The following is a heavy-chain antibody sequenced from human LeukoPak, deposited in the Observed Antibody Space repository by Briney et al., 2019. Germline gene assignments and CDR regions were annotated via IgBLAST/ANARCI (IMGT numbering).Heavy chain of an antibody. D-gene: IGHD3-22*01. CDR2: ISSSSTTI. Sequence: GGSLRLSYAASGFTFSTYSMNWVRQAPGKGLEWVSYISSSSTTINYADSVKGRFTISRDNAKNSLYLQMNSLRAEDTAVYYCARVSRVYYDSSGYPYWGQGTLVTVSS. V-gene: IGHV3-48*01. J-gene: IGHJ4*02. CDR3: ARVSRVYYDSSGYPY. CDR1: GFTFSTYS.